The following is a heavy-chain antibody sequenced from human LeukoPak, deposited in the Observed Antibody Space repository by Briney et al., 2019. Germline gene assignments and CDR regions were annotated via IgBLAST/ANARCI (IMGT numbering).Heavy chain of an antibody. J-gene: IGHJ4*02. CDR1: GGSISSSSYY. Sequence: SETLSLTCTVSGGSISSSSYYWGWIRQPPGKGLEWIGSIYYSGSTYYNPSLKSRVTISVDTSKNHFSLRLGSLTAADTAVYYCARDISYGSGSYSFDYWGQGTLVTVSS. CDR3: ARDISYGSGSYSFDY. D-gene: IGHD3-10*01. CDR2: IYYSGST. V-gene: IGHV4-39*07.